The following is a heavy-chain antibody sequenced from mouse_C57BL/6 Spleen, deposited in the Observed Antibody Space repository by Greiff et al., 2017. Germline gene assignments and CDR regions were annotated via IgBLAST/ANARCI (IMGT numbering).Heavy chain of an antibody. CDR3: ARGNPYYGSSFDY. V-gene: IGHV1-55*01. CDR2: IYPGSGST. CDR1: GYTFTSYW. D-gene: IGHD1-1*01. J-gene: IGHJ2*01. Sequence: QVQLQQSGAELVKPGASVKMSCKASGYTFTSYWITWVKQRPGQGLEWIGDIYPGSGSTNYNEKFKSKATLTVDTSSSTAYMQLSSLTSEDSAVYYCARGNPYYGSSFDYWGQGTTLTVSS.